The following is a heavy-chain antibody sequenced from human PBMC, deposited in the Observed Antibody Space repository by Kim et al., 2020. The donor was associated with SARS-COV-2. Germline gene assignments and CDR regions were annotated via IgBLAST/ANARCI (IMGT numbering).Heavy chain of an antibody. J-gene: IGHJ6*02. V-gene: IGHV3-9*01. CDR3: AKDMQERVVPAGQSMYYYGMDV. CDR1: GFTFGNYA. D-gene: IGHD2-2*01. CDR2: ISWNSGSI. Sequence: GGSLRLSCAASGFTFGNYAMHWVRQAPGKGLEWVSGISWNSGSIGYADSVKGRFTISRDNAKNSLYLQMNSLRAEDTALYYCAKDMQERVVPAGQSMYYYGMDVWGQGTTVTVSS.